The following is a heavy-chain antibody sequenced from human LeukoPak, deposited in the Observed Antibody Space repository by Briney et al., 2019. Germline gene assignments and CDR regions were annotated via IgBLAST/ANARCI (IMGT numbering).Heavy chain of an antibody. J-gene: IGHJ4*02. CDR1: GGSISSYY. CDR3: ARDGGYSGYDGFDY. D-gene: IGHD5-12*01. CDR2: IYYSGST. Sequence: SETLSLTGTVSGGSISSYYWSWIRQPPGKGLEWIGYIYYSGSTNYNPSLKSRVTISVDTSKNQFSLKLSSVTAADTAVYYCARDGGYSGYDGFDYWGQGTLVTVSS. V-gene: IGHV4-59*01.